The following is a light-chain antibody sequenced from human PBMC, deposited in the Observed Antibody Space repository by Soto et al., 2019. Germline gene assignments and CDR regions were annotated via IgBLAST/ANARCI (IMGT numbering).Light chain of an antibody. Sequence: QSVLTQPASVSGSPGQSITISCTGTTNDIGTYTYVSWYQQHPDKAPKLIIYEVTNRPSGVSNRFSGSKSGNTASLTISGLQAEDEAHYYCSSYTSTSSSVVFGGGTKLTVL. CDR2: EVT. CDR1: TNDIGTYTY. CDR3: SSYTSTSSSVV. V-gene: IGLV2-14*03. J-gene: IGLJ2*01.